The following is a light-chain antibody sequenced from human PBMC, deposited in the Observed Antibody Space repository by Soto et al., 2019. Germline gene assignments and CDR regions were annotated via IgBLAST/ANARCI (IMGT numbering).Light chain of an antibody. CDR3: QQYKNWPAIT. J-gene: IGKJ5*01. Sequence: EIVMTQSPATLSVSPGERATLPCRASRSVSSNLAWYQQKPGQAPRLLIYGPSTRATGIPARFSGSGSGTEFTLTISSLQSEDFAIYYCQQYKNWPAITFGQGTRLEIK. V-gene: IGKV3D-15*01. CDR2: GPS. CDR1: RSVSSN.